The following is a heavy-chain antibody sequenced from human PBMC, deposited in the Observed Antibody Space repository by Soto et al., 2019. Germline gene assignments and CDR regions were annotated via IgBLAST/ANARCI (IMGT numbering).Heavy chain of an antibody. CDR1: GFTFSNAW. V-gene: IGHV3-15*01. CDR3: ASAKAVVVAALGI. J-gene: IGHJ3*02. CDR2: IKSKTDGGTT. Sequence: PGGSLRLSCAASGFTFSNAWMSWVRQAPGKGLEWVGRIKSKTDGGTTDYAAPVKGRFTISRDNSNNTLYLQVDSLRGADTAIYYCASAKAVVVAALGIWGQGTMVTVS. D-gene: IGHD2-15*01.